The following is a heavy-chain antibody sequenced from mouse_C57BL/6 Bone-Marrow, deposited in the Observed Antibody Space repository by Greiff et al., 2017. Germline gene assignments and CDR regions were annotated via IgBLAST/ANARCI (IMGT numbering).Heavy chain of an antibody. CDR2: INYDGSST. V-gene: IGHV5-16*01. J-gene: IGHJ1*03. D-gene: IGHD1-1*01. CDR1: GFTFSDYY. Sequence: EVQVVESEGGLVPPGSSMKLSCTASGFTFSDYYMAWVRQVPEKGLEWVANINYDGSSTYYLDSLKSRFIISRDNAKNILYLQMSSLKSEDTATYYCARGKGNYYGISPPTAYFDVWGTGTTVTVSS. CDR3: ARGKGNYYGISPPTAYFDV.